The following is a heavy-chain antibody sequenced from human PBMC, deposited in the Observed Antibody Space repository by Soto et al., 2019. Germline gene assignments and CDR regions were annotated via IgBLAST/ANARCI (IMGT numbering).Heavy chain of an antibody. CDR1: GFTFSSYA. D-gene: IGHD3-22*01. Sequence: GGSLRLSCAASGFTFSSYAMSWVRQAPGKGLEWVSAISGSGGSTYYADSVKGRFTISRDNSKNTLYLQMNSLRAEDTAVYYCAKHNYYDSSGYLGFDYWGQGTLVTVSS. CDR3: AKHNYYDSSGYLGFDY. J-gene: IGHJ4*02. V-gene: IGHV3-23*01. CDR2: ISGSGGST.